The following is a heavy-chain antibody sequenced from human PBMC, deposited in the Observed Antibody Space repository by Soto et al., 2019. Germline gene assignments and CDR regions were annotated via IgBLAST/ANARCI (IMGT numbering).Heavy chain of an antibody. D-gene: IGHD3-22*01. J-gene: IGHJ5*02. Sequence: SETLSLTCAVSGGSISSSNWWSWVRQPPGKGLEWIGEIYHSGSTNYNPSLKSRVTISVDKSKNQFSLKLSSVTAADTAVYYFARIINYYDSSGARRGNWFDPWGQGTLVTVSS. CDR1: GGSISSSNW. CDR2: IYHSGST. CDR3: ARIINYYDSSGARRGNWFDP. V-gene: IGHV4-4*02.